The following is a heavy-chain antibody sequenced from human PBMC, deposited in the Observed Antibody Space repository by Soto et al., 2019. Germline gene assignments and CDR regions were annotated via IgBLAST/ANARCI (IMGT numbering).Heavy chain of an antibody. CDR3: PTASTSAHFDY. Sequence: QVQLVQSGAEVKKPGASVKVSCKASGYTFISYAIHWVRQAPGQRLEWMGWINTANDNTKYSQKFQGRVTITRDTSPSLVYIELTSLTSYHTTIYYFPTASTSAHFDYSRQGTLVTVSS. CDR2: INTANDNT. V-gene: IGHV1-3*04. CDR1: GYTFISYA. J-gene: IGHJ4*02. D-gene: IGHD2-2*01.